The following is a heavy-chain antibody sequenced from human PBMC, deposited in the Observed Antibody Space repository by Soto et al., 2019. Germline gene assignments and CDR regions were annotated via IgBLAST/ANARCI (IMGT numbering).Heavy chain of an antibody. CDR1: GYTFTSYD. CDR3: ARGRMVYAISVVSWFDP. Sequence: QVQLVQSGAEVKKPGASVKVSCKASGYTFTSYDINWVRQATGQGLEWMGWMNPNSGNTGYAQKFQGRVTMTRNTSISTAYMELSSLRSEDTAVYYCARGRMVYAISVVSWFDPWGQGTLVTVSS. J-gene: IGHJ5*02. D-gene: IGHD2-8*01. CDR2: MNPNSGNT. V-gene: IGHV1-8*01.